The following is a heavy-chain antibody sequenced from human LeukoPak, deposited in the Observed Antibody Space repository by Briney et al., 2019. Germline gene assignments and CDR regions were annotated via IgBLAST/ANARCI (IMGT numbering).Heavy chain of an antibody. V-gene: IGHV3-23*01. CDR3: AKGLHGGVGYGVDV. D-gene: IGHD3-16*01. J-gene: IGHJ6*02. CDR1: GFTFSNYA. CDR2: ISGPGGRT. Sequence: GGSLRLSCTASGFTFSNYAMTWVRQAPGKGLEWVSSISGPGGRTYSADSVKGRFTISRDNSKNTLYLQMKNLRVEHTAVYYCAKGLHGGVGYGVDVWGQGTTVSVSS.